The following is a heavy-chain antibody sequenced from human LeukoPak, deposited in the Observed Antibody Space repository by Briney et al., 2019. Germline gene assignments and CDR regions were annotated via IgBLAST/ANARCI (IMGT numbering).Heavy chain of an antibody. J-gene: IGHJ4*02. D-gene: IGHD2-2*01. Sequence: PGGSLRLSCAASGFTFSSYWMSWVRQAPGKGLEGVANIKKDGSATFYVDSVKGRFTISRDNAKNSMYLQMSSLRADDTAVYYCARVGEYVGSSVWFDYWGQGTLVTVSS. CDR3: ARVGEYVGSSVWFDY. CDR2: IKKDGSAT. V-gene: IGHV3-7*01. CDR1: GFTFSSYW.